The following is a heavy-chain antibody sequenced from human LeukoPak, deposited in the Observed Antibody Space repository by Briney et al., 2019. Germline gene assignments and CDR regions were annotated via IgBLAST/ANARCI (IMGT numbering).Heavy chain of an antibody. CDR2: ISSRGDT. Sequence: SETLSLTCTVSGGSISSYYWSWIRQPPGKGLEWIGRISSRGDTNYNPSLKSRVFMSIDRSKNQFSLKLLSVTAADTAVYYCAREYGDFDYWGRGTLVTVSS. CDR1: GGSISSYY. CDR3: AREYGDFDY. V-gene: IGHV4-4*07. J-gene: IGHJ4*02. D-gene: IGHD4-17*01.